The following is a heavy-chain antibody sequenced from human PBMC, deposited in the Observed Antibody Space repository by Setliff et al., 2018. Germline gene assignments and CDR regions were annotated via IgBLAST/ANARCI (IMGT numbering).Heavy chain of an antibody. CDR3: ASATLQRKFQSPRGLDV. V-gene: IGHV3-7*01. D-gene: IGHD2-15*01. CDR2: IKRDGSET. Sequence: LRLSCGASGFSTSDYWMNWVRQAPGKGLEWVANIKRDGSETYYMDSVRGRFVISRDNAKNSLYLQMRSLRVEDTALYYCASATLQRKFQSPRGLDVWGQGTTVTVSS. J-gene: IGHJ6*02. CDR1: GFSTSDYW.